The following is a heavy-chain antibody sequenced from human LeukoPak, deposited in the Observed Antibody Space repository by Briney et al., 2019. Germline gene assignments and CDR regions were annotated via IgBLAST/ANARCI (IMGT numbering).Heavy chain of an antibody. J-gene: IGHJ4*02. D-gene: IGHD1-26*01. CDR2: IYYSGST. V-gene: IGHV4-59*01. CDR3: ARGYSGSYGRFDY. CDR1: GGSISSYY. Sequence: PSETLSHTCTVSGGSISSYYLSWSRQSPGKGLEWIGYIYYSGSTNYNPSLKSRVTISLDTSRKQFSLKLSSVTAADTAVYYCARGYSGSYGRFDYWGQGTLVTVSS.